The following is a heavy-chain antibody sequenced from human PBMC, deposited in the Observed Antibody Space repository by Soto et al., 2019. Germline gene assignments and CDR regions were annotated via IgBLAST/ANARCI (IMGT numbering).Heavy chain of an antibody. D-gene: IGHD6-19*01. CDR1: GGSISSSSYY. Sequence: PSETLSLTCTVSGGSISSSSYYWGWIRQPPGKGLEWIGSIYYSGSTYYNPSLKSRVTISVDTSKNQFSLKLSSVTAADTAVYYCARILWSSGWSRFDPWGKGTTVTVSS. CDR3: ARILWSSGWSRFDP. V-gene: IGHV4-39*01. CDR2: IYYSGST. J-gene: IGHJ6*04.